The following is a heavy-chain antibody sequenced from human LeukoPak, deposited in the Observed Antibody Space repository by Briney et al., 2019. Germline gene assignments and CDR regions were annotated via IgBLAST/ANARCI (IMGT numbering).Heavy chain of an antibody. D-gene: IGHD3-3*01. CDR1: GGSISSSSHY. CDR2: IYYSGST. J-gene: IGHJ6*03. Sequence: SETLSLTCTVSGGSISSSSHYWGWIRQPPGKGLEWIGSIYYSGSTYYNPSLKSRVTISVDTSKNQFSLKLSSVTAADTAVYYCARALFDYYYYYMDVWGKGTTVTVSS. CDR3: ARALFDYYYYYMDV. V-gene: IGHV4-39*01.